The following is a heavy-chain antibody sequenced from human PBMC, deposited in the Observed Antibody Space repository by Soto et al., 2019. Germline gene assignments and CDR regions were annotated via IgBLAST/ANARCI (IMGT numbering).Heavy chain of an antibody. D-gene: IGHD3-10*01. Sequence: SETLSLTCTVSGGSISSYYWSWIRQPPGKGLEWIGYIYYSGSTNYNPSLKSRVTISVDTSKNQFSLKLSSVTAADTAVYYCARGPEGNYYGMDVWGQGTTVTVSS. CDR3: ARGPEGNYYGMDV. J-gene: IGHJ6*02. CDR1: GGSISSYY. V-gene: IGHV4-59*01. CDR2: IYYSGST.